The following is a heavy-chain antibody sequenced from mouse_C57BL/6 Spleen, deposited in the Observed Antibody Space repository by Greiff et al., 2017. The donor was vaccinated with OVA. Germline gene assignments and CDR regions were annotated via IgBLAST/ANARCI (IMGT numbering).Heavy chain of an antibody. CDR2: ISSGGSYT. CDR1: GFTFSSYG. D-gene: IGHD1-1*01. V-gene: IGHV5-6*01. Sequence: EVKLQESGGDLVKPGGSLKLSCAASGFTFSSYGMSWVRQTPDKRLEWVATISSGGSYTYYPDSVKGRFTISRDNAKNTLYLQMSSLKSEDTAMYHCAREDYYGSSYYFDYWGQGTTLTVSS. CDR3: AREDYYGSSYYFDY. J-gene: IGHJ2*01.